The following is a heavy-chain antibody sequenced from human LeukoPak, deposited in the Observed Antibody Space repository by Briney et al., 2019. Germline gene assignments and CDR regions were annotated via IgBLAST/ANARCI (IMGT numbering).Heavy chain of an antibody. CDR2: IYPGDSDP. J-gene: IGHJ4*02. V-gene: IGHV5-51*01. CDR3: ASLIDYYDSSGFFSGYFDY. CDR1: GYSFMSYW. Sequence: WESLKISCKGSGYSFMSYWIGWVRQMPGEGVEWMGIIYPGDSDPIYSPSSQGQVTISADKSSRTAYLQRSSLKASDTAMYYCASLIDYYDSSGFFSGYFDYWGQGALVTVSS. D-gene: IGHD3-22*01.